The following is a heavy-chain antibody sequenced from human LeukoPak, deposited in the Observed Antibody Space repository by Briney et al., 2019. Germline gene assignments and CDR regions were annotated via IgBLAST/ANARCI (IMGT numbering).Heavy chain of an antibody. J-gene: IGHJ3*01. Sequence: GGSLKISCKGSGYRFNAYWITWVRQMPGKGLEWMGIIYPDDSDTRYSPSFQGQVTISADKSVRTAYLQWSSLKASDTAMYYCARPNITSYYDSRGYDAFDVWGQGTMVTVSS. CDR1: GYRFNAYW. CDR3: ARPNITSYYDSRGYDAFDV. CDR2: IYPDDSDT. V-gene: IGHV5-51*01. D-gene: IGHD3-22*01.